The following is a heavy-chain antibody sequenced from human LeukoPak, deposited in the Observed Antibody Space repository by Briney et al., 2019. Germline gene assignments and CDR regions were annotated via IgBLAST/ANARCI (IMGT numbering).Heavy chain of an antibody. CDR1: GFTFSSYD. V-gene: IGHV3-48*03. D-gene: IGHD3-16*01. CDR2: ISSSGSNV. Sequence: GGSLRLSCAASGFTFSSYDMNWVRQAPGKGLEWISHISSSGSNVFYADSVKGRFTISRDNAKKSLYLQMNSLRAEDTAVYYCARDSDVPFDYWGQGTLVTVSS. J-gene: IGHJ4*02. CDR3: ARDSDVPFDY.